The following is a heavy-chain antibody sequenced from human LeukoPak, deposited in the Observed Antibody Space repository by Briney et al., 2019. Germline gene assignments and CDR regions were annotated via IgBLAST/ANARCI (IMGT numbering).Heavy chain of an antibody. Sequence: PGGSLRLSCAASGFTFSSYWMSWVRQAPGKGPEWVSVIRNSGEETFYAASVKGRFTISRDNSKNTLYLQMNSLRAEDTAVYYCAKDHAAMASGYFDYWGQGTLVTVSS. CDR3: AKDHAAMASGYFDY. V-gene: IGHV3-23*01. CDR2: IRNSGEET. CDR1: GFTFSSYW. D-gene: IGHD5-18*01. J-gene: IGHJ4*02.